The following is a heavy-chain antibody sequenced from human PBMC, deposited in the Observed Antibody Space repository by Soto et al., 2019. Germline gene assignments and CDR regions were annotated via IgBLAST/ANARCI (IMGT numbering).Heavy chain of an antibody. J-gene: IGHJ4*02. CDR1: GYTFTGYY. Sequence: QVQLVQSGAEVKKPGASVKVSCKASGYTFTGYYMHWVRQAPGQGLEWMGWINPNSGGTNYAQKFQGWVPMTRDTSISTAYMELSRLRSDDTAVYYCARGSFGRFLEWLRYDYWGQGTLVTVSS. CDR3: ARGSFGRFLEWLRYDY. CDR2: INPNSGGT. D-gene: IGHD3-3*01. V-gene: IGHV1-2*04.